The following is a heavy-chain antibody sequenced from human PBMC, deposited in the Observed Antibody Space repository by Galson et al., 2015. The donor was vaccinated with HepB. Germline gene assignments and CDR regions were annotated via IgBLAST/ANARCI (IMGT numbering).Heavy chain of an antibody. D-gene: IGHD3-10*01. V-gene: IGHV3-21*01. CDR3: ARRAQFLHTGSHDY. J-gene: IGHJ4*02. CDR2: ISSSSSYI. Sequence: SLRLSCAASGFTFSSYSMNWVRQAPGKGLEWVSSISSSSSYIYYADSVKGRFTISRDNAKNSLYLQMNSLRAEDTAVYYCARRAQFLHTGSHDYWGQGTLVTVSS. CDR1: GFTFSSYS.